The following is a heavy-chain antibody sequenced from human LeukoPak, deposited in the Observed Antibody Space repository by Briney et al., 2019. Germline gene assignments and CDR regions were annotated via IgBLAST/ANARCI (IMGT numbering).Heavy chain of an antibody. CDR1: GGSISSSSYY. V-gene: IGHV4-39*01. CDR2: IYYSGST. Sequence: SETLSLTCTVSGGSISSSSYYWGWIRQPPGKGLEWIGSIYYSGSTYYNPSLKSRVTISVDTSKSQFSLKLSSVTAADTAVYYCATSRYSSGWLGYWGQGTLVTVSS. CDR3: ATSRYSSGWLGY. J-gene: IGHJ4*02. D-gene: IGHD6-19*01.